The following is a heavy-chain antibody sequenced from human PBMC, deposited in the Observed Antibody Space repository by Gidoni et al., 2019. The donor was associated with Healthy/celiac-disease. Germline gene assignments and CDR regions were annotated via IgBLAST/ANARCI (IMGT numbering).Heavy chain of an antibody. CDR3: ARGGLLWYPNWFDP. D-gene: IGHD3-10*01. V-gene: IGHV4-34*01. CDR1: GGSFSGYY. J-gene: IGHJ5*02. Sequence: QVQLQQWGAGLLKPSETLSLPCAVYGGSFSGYYWSWIRQPPGKGLEWIGEHNHSGSTNYNPSLKSRVTISVDTSKNQFSLKLSSVTAADTAVYYCARGGLLWYPNWFDPWGQGTLVTVSS. CDR2: HNHSGST.